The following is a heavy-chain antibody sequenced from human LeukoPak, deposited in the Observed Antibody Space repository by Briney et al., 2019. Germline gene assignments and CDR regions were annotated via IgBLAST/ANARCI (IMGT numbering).Heavy chain of an antibody. D-gene: IGHD3-3*01. J-gene: IGHJ6*02. Sequence: GGSLRLSCAASGFTFSSYEMNWVRQAPGKGLEWVSYISVSGGTIKYADSVKGRFTISRDNAKNSLYLHLNCLRVEDTAFYYCARGDGGYYYGMDVWGQGTTVTVSS. CDR1: GFTFSSYE. CDR3: ARGDGGYYYGMDV. V-gene: IGHV3-48*03. CDR2: ISVSGGTI.